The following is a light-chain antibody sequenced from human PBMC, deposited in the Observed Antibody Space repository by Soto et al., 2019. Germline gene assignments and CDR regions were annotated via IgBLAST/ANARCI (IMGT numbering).Light chain of an antibody. J-gene: IGKJ1*01. CDR3: QQYNNWPNT. CDR1: QSISDT. Sequence: EILMTQSPGTLSVSPGEGATLSCRDSQSISDTLARYQQKPGQAPRHLIYGASTRVTGIPARFSGSGSGTEFTLTVSSLQSEDFAVYWCQQYNNWPNTFGQGTKVEIK. V-gene: IGKV3-15*01. CDR2: GAS.